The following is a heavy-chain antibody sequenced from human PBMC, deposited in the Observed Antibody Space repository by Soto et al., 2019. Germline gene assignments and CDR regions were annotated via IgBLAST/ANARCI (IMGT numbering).Heavy chain of an antibody. V-gene: IGHV4-31*03. CDR3: ARDQVMERWLPFHPGYYGMDV. CDR1: GGSISSGGYY. D-gene: IGHD1-1*01. J-gene: IGHJ6*02. Sequence: QVQLQESGPGLVKPSQTLSLTCTVSGGSISSGGYYWSWIRQHPGKGLEWIGYIYYSGSTYYNPSLKSRVTISVDTSKNQFTLKLSSVTAADTAVYYCARDQVMERWLPFHPGYYGMDVWGQGTTVTVSS. CDR2: IYYSGST.